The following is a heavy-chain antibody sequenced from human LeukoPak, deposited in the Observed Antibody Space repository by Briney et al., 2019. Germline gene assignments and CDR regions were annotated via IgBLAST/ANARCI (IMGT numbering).Heavy chain of an antibody. V-gene: IGHV3-23*01. CDR3: AKGGQDFDFWRFDL. Sequence: GGSLRLSCAASVFTLSDSAVSCVRQSPGGGLGWVSSISDTGGRTYYADSVKGRFTITRDNSRNTVNLQMNSLRAGETARYYCAKGGQDFDFWRFDLWGQGILVTVSS. CDR1: VFTLSDSA. J-gene: IGHJ5*02. CDR2: ISDTGGRT. D-gene: IGHD3-3*01.